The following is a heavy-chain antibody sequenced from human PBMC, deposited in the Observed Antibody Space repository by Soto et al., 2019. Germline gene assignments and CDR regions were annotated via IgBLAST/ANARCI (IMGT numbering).Heavy chain of an antibody. J-gene: IGHJ4*02. CDR2: INAGNDNT. CDR1: GYTFISYA. CDR3: ARGGDSGYFDY. D-gene: IGHD3-10*01. Sequence: VQLVQSGAEEKKPGASVQVSCMASGYTFISYAMHWVRQAPGQRPEWMGWINAGNDNTRYSQKFQGRVTITRDTSASTAYMELSSLRSEDTAVYYCARGGDSGYFDYWGQGTLVTVSS. V-gene: IGHV1-3*05.